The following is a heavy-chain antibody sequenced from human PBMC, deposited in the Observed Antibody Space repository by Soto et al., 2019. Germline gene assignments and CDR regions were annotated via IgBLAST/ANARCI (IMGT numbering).Heavy chain of an antibody. CDR2: INAGNGNT. CDR1: GYTFTSYA. J-gene: IGHJ4*02. CDR3: ARGEITAGLLFDY. Sequence: QVQLVQSGAEVKKPGASVKVSCKASGYTFTSYAMHWVRQAPGQRLEWMGWINAGNGNTKYSQKFQGRVTINRDTSASTAYMELSSLRSEATAVYYCARGEITAGLLFDYWGQGTLVTVSS. V-gene: IGHV1-3*01. D-gene: IGHD6-13*01.